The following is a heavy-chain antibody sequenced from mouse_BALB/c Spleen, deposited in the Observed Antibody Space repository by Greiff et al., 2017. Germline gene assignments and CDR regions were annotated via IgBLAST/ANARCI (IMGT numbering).Heavy chain of an antibody. J-gene: IGHJ2*01. Sequence: DVKLVESGGGLVKPGGSLKLSCAASGFTFSDYYMYWVRQTPEKRLEWVATISDGGSYTYYPDSVKGRFTISRDNAKNNLYLQMSSLKSEDTAMYYCARDRGLRDFDDWGQGTTLTVSS. CDR3: ARDRGLRDFDD. V-gene: IGHV5-4*02. CDR1: GFTFSDYY. D-gene: IGHD2-4*01. CDR2: ISDGGSYT.